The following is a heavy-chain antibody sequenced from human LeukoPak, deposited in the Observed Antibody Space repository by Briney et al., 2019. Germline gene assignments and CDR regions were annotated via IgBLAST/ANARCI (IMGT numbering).Heavy chain of an antibody. Sequence: SETLSLTCTVSGYSISSGYYWGWIRQPPGKGLEWIGSIYYSGSTYYNPSLKSRVTISVDTSKNQFSLKLSSVTAADTAVYYCARDPGVGWFDYWGQGTLVTVSS. J-gene: IGHJ4*02. CDR2: IYYSGST. CDR1: GYSISSGYY. CDR3: ARDPGVGWFDY. V-gene: IGHV4-38-2*02. D-gene: IGHD2-8*01.